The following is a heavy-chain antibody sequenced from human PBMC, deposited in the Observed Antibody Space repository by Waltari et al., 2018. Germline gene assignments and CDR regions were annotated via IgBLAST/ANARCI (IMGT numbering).Heavy chain of an antibody. CDR2: IRFAGSNK. CDR3: AKPVSGDTAMVWYDY. V-gene: IGHV3-30*02. J-gene: IGHJ4*02. D-gene: IGHD5-18*01. CDR1: GFTFSSSV. Sequence: QVQLVESGGGLVQPGGSLRLSCAASGFTFSSSVMNWVRQAPGKGLGWGAFIRFAGSNKYYADSVKGRFTIARDNSKNTLYLQMNSLRAEDTAVYYCAKPVSGDTAMVWYDYWGQGTLVTVSS.